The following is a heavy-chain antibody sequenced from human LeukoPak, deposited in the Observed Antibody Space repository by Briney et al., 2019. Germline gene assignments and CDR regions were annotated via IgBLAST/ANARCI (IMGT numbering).Heavy chain of an antibody. CDR3: AREWRHCSGGNGNTPPGGIDV. CDR1: GDSFTSNG. V-gene: IGHV1-18*01. CDR2: VSGYNGTT. Sequence: ASVKVSCKASGDSFTSNGISWVRQAPGQGLEWMGWVSGYNGTTNYVQTLQGSVTMTTDTSTSTAYMELRSLRSDDTAVYYWAREWRHCSGGNGNTPPGGIDVWGQGATVTVSS. D-gene: IGHD2-15*01. J-gene: IGHJ6*02.